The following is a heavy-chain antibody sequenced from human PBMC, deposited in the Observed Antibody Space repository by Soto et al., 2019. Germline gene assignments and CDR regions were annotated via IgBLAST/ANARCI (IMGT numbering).Heavy chain of an antibody. CDR3: AKDAVPQNGVWDWFDP. D-gene: IGHD3-16*01. CDR1: GFNSRNFA. J-gene: IGHJ5*02. Sequence: EVQLLESGGGLVQPGGSLRLSCAASGFNSRNFAMSWVRQAPGKGLEWVSSIHGNGGGTYYADSVKGRFTVSRDDPKETLYLQLSSLRVDDTAVYSCAKDAVPQNGVWDWFDPWGQGTLVTVSS. CDR2: IHGNGGGT. V-gene: IGHV3-23*01.